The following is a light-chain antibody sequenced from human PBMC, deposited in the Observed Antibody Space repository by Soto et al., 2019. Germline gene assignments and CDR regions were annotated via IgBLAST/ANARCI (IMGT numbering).Light chain of an antibody. J-gene: IGKJ2*01. Sequence: DIQMTQSPSSLSASVGDRVTITCRASQSISVYLNWYQQKPGKAPKLLIYAASTLQSGVPSRFSGSGSGTEFTLTISSLQPEDFATYYCQHLNTYPRTFGQGTKLEVK. CDR1: QSISVY. CDR3: QHLNTYPRT. CDR2: AAS. V-gene: IGKV1-9*01.